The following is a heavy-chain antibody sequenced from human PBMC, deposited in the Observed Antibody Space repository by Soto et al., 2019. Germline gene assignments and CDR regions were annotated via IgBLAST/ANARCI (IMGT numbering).Heavy chain of an antibody. V-gene: IGHV1-69*01. CDR1: GGTFSSYA. D-gene: IGHD3-22*01. Sequence: QVQLVQSGAEVKKPGSSVKVSCKASGGTFSSYAISWVRQAPGQGLEWMGGIIPIFGTANYAQKFQGRVTITADDSTSTAYLELSSLRSEDTAVYYCARGYYDSSGHYPGEFGGWGQGTLVTVSS. CDR3: ARGYYDSSGHYPGEFGG. CDR2: IIPIFGTA. J-gene: IGHJ4*02.